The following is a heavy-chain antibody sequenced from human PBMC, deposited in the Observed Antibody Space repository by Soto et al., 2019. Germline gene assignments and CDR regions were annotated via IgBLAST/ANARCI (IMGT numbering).Heavy chain of an antibody. J-gene: IGHJ4*02. D-gene: IGHD3-10*01. CDR1: GGSISSSSYY. CDR2: IYYSGST. V-gene: IGHV4-39*01. CDR3: ASHVLLWFGELM. Sequence: SETLSLTCTVSGGSISSSSYYWVWIRQPPGKGLEWIGSIYYSGSTYYNPSLKSRVTISVDTSKNQFSLKLSSVTAADTAVYYCASHVLLWFGELMWGQGTLVTVSS.